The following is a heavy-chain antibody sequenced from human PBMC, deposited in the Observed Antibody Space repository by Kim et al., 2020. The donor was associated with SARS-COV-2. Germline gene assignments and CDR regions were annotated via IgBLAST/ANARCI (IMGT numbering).Heavy chain of an antibody. J-gene: IGHJ4*02. CDR2: ISGRGDET. CDR3: AKSRYGPAAGALFDS. CDR1: GFTFSRNA. D-gene: IGHD3-10*01. Sequence: GGSLRLSCAASGFTFSRNAMSWVRLAPGKGLEWVTAISGRGDETYYTDSVNGRFTISRDHSTNTLYLQMDSLRAEDTATYYCAKSRYGPAAGALFDSWGQGTLVTVSS. V-gene: IGHV3-23*01.